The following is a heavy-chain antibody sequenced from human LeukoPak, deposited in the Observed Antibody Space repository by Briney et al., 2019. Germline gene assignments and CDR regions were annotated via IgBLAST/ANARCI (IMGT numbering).Heavy chain of an antibody. CDR2: INPNSGGT. Sequence: ASVKVSCKASGYSFTGYYMHWVRQAPGQGLEWMGRINPNSGGTNYAQKFQGRVTMTRDTPISTAYMELSRLRSDDTAMYYCASAHDYSNQYFDYYYMDVWGKGTTVTVSS. J-gene: IGHJ6*03. CDR1: GYSFTGYY. V-gene: IGHV1-2*06. D-gene: IGHD4-11*01. CDR3: ASAHDYSNQYFDYYYMDV.